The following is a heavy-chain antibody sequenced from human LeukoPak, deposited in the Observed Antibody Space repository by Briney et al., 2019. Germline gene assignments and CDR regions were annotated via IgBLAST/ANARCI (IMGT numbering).Heavy chain of an antibody. Sequence: ASVKVSCKASGYTFTSYDINWVRQATGQGLEWMGWMNPNSGNTGYAQKFQGRVTMTRNTSISTAYMELSSLRSEDTAVYYCARGCCSSTSCPLDYYYYGMDVWGQGTTVTVSS. CDR2: MNPNSGNT. J-gene: IGHJ6*02. D-gene: IGHD2-2*01. CDR1: GYTFTSYD. V-gene: IGHV1-8*01. CDR3: ARGCCSSTSCPLDYYYYGMDV.